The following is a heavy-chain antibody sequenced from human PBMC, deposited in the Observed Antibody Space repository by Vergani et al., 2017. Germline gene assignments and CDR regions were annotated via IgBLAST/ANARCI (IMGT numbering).Heavy chain of an antibody. D-gene: IGHD1-26*01. Sequence: QVQLVESGGGVVQTGRSLRLSCAASGFTFSSYGMHWVRQAPGKGLELVAVIWYDGSKKYYADSVKGRFTISRDNSKNTLYLQINSLRAEDTAVYYCARDRLQWERGQGYMDVWGKGTTVTVSS. J-gene: IGHJ6*03. CDR2: IWYDGSKK. V-gene: IGHV3-33*01. CDR3: ARDRLQWERGQGYMDV. CDR1: GFTFSSYG.